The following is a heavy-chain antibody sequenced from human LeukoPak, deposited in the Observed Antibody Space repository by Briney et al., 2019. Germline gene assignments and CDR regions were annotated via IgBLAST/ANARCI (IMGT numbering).Heavy chain of an antibody. J-gene: IGHJ6*03. V-gene: IGHV3-21*01. CDR2: ISSSSSYI. CDR3: ANLIVGASYYYYMDV. D-gene: IGHD1-26*01. CDR1: GFTFSSYS. Sequence: GGSLRLSCAASGFTFSSYSMSWVRQAPGKGLEWVSSISSSSSYIYYADSVKGRFTISRDNAKNSLYLQMNSLRAEDTAVYYCANLIVGASYYYYMDVWGKGTTVTVSS.